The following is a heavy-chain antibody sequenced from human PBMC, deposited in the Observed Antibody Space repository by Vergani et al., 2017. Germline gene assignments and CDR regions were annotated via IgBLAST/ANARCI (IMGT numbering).Heavy chain of an antibody. CDR1: GFTFRNYA. D-gene: IGHD2/OR15-2a*01. J-gene: IGHJ6*02. CDR2: ISDNGGTT. CDR3: ANTVIAGNVGVAYFGMDV. V-gene: IGHV3-23*01. Sequence: EVQLLESGGGLAQPGGSLRLSCAASGFTFRNYAMTWVRQAPGKGLEWVSIISDNGGTTYYADSVKGRFTISRDNSKDTLYLQMNSLGTEDTVVYFCANTVIAGNVGVAYFGMDVWGRGTTVTVSS.